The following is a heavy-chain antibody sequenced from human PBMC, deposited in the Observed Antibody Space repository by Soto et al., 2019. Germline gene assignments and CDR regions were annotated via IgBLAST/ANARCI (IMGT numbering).Heavy chain of an antibody. CDR2: IYYSGST. J-gene: IGHJ4*02. D-gene: IGHD3-22*01. Sequence: SETLSLTCTVSGGSISSSSYYWGWIRQPPGKGLEWIGSIYYSGSTYYNPSLKSRVTISVDTSKNQFSLKLSSVTDADTAVYYCARQYYYDSSGYYYPTYFDYWGQGTLVTVSS. CDR3: ARQYYYDSSGYYYPTYFDY. CDR1: GGSISSSSYY. V-gene: IGHV4-39*01.